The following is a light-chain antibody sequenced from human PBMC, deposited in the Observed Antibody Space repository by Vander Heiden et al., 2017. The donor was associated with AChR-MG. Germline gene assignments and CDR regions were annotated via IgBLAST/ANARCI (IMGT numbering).Light chain of an antibody. CDR2: DAS. V-gene: IGKV3-11*01. CDR3: QQRNTWPLT. CDR1: QFVSTY. J-gene: IGKJ4*01. Sequence: EIVLTQSPDTLSLSAGEAATLSCRASQFVSTYLAWYQQKPGQAPRLLIYDASKRATGVSARFTGGGSGTDFTLTISSLEPEDSAVYYCQQRNTWPLTFGGGTKVEIK.